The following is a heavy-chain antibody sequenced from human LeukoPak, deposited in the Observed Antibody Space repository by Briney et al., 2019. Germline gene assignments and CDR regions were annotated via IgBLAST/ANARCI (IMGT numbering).Heavy chain of an antibody. Sequence: PSETLSLTCTVSGGSISSYYWSWIRQPPGKGLEWIGYIYYSGSTNYNPSLKSRVTISVDTSKNQFSLKLSSVTAADTAVYYCASNRGNYYDSSGYNFDYWGQGTLVTVSS. CDR2: IYYSGST. CDR3: ASNRGNYYDSSGYNFDY. V-gene: IGHV4-59*01. CDR1: GGSISSYY. J-gene: IGHJ4*02. D-gene: IGHD3-22*01.